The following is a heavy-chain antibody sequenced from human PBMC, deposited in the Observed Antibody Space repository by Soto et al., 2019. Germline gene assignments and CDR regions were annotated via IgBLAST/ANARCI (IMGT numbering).Heavy chain of an antibody. CDR2: IYWDDDK. J-gene: IGHJ6*03. V-gene: IGHV2-5*02. CDR3: AHTTGHGSGSYYYYYMDV. D-gene: IGHD3-10*01. CDR1: GFSLSTSGVG. Sequence: SGPTLVNPTQTLTLTCTFSGFSLSTSGVGVGWIRQPPGKALEWLALIYWDDDKRYSLSLKSRLTITKDTSKNQVVLTMTNMDPVDTATYYCAHTTGHGSGSYYYYYMDVWGKGTTVTVSS.